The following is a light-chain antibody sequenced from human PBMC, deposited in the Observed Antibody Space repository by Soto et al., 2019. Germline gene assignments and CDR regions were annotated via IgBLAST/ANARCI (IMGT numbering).Light chain of an antibody. CDR1: SSDVGGYNY. CDR3: SSDAGNWV. CDR2: EVS. Sequence: QSALTQPPSASGSPGQSVTISCTGTSSDVGGYNYVSWYQQHPGKAPKLMIYEVSKRPSGVPDRFSGSKSGNTASLTVSGLQAEDEADYYCSSDAGNWVFGGGTKVTVL. J-gene: IGLJ3*02. V-gene: IGLV2-8*01.